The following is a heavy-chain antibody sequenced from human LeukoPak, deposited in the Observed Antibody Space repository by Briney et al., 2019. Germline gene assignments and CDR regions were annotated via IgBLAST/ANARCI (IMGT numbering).Heavy chain of an antibody. Sequence: ASVKVSCKASGGTFSSYAISWVRQAPGQGLEWMGRIIPILGIANYAQKFQGRVTITADKSTSTAYMELSSLRSEDTAVYYRARDDWGSRSAIGRYFDLWGRGTLVTVSS. D-gene: IGHD7-27*01. CDR1: GGTFSSYA. V-gene: IGHV1-69*04. CDR3: ARDDWGSRSAIGRYFDL. J-gene: IGHJ2*01. CDR2: IIPILGIA.